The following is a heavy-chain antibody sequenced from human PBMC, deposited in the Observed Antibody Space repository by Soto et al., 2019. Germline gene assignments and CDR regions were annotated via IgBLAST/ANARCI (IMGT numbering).Heavy chain of an antibody. CDR1: GGSISSGDYY. CDR3: ARWLGYGPHFDY. CDR2: IFYSGST. V-gene: IGHV4-30-4*01. J-gene: IGHJ4*02. Sequence: QVQLQESGPGLVKPSQTLSLTCTVSGGSISSGDYYWSWIRQPPGKGLEWIGYIFYSGSTYYHPSLKSRVTISVDTSKNQFSLKLGSVTAADTAVYYCARWLGYGPHFDYWGQGTLVTVSS. D-gene: IGHD5-12*01.